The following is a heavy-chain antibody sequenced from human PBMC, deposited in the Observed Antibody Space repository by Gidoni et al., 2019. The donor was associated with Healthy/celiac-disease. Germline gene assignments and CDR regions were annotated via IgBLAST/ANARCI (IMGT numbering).Heavy chain of an antibody. V-gene: IGHV3-15*01. Sequence: EVQLVESGGGLVKPGGSRRLACAASGFTFSNAWMSWVRQAPGKGLEWVGRIKSKPDGGTTDYAAPVKGRFTISRDDSKNTLYLQMNSLKTEDTAVYYCTTSGGWWELQGYWGQGTLVTVSS. CDR1: GFTFSNAW. J-gene: IGHJ4*02. CDR2: IKSKPDGGTT. CDR3: TTSGGWWELQGY. D-gene: IGHD1-26*01.